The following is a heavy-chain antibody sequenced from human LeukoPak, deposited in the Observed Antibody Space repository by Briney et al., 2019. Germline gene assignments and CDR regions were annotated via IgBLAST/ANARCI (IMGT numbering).Heavy chain of an antibody. J-gene: IGHJ6*02. CDR2: INPNSGGT. Sequence: ASVKVSCKASGYTFTGYYMHWVRQAPGQGLEWMGWINPNSGGTNYAQKFQGRVTMTRDTSISTAYMELSRLRSDDTAVYYCARGHGSSGWLYYYYYGMGVWGQGTTVTVSS. D-gene: IGHD6-19*01. CDR3: ARGHGSSGWLYYYYYGMGV. V-gene: IGHV1-2*02. CDR1: GYTFTGYY.